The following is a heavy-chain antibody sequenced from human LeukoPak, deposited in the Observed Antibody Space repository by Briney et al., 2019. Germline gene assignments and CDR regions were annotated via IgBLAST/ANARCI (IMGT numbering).Heavy chain of an antibody. V-gene: IGHV3-66*01. CDR1: GLSVSSNY. J-gene: IGHJ4*02. D-gene: IGHD2-15*01. Sequence: GGSLRLSCVASGLSVSSNYMSWVRQAPGKGLEWVSVIYRDGSSYYAESVKGRFTISRDNSKNTLYIQMNSLRAEDTAVYYCARDRCSGGSCYSGYFDYWGQGTLVTVSS. CDR2: IYRDGSS. CDR3: ARDRCSGGSCYSGYFDY.